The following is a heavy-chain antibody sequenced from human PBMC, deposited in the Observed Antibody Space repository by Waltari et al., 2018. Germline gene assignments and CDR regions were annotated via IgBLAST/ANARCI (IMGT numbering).Heavy chain of an antibody. CDR1: GFSFSDYT. J-gene: IGHJ3*02. CDR3: ARDEEWPEGLFAFDI. Sequence: QVQLMESGGDVVRPGGSLRLSCAASGFSFSDYTMHWVRQTPAKGLGWVALISDAGAHKDYAASVKGRFSISRDDSKSTLYLQMTNVGPEDTAVYYCARDEEWPEGLFAFDIWGQGTKVTVAS. CDR2: ISDAGAHK. D-gene: IGHD3-3*01. V-gene: IGHV3-30*04.